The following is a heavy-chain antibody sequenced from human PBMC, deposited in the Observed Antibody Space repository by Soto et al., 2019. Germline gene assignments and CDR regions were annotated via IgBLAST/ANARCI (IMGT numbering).Heavy chain of an antibody. CDR1: GYTFTGYY. V-gene: IGHV1-2*04. Sequence: ASVKVSCKASGYTFTGYYMHWVRQAPGQGLEWMGWINPNSGGTNYAQKFQGWVTMTRDTSISTAYMELSRLRSDDTAVYYCARDVGYFDWFFYMDVWGKGTTVTVSS. J-gene: IGHJ6*03. CDR3: ARDVGYFDWFFYMDV. D-gene: IGHD3-9*01. CDR2: INPNSGGT.